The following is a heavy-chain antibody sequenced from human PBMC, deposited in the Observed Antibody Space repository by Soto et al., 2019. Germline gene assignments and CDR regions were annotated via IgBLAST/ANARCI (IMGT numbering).Heavy chain of an antibody. J-gene: IGHJ4*02. CDR3: AKDRDYPRDQFHY. V-gene: IGHV3-23*01. CDR2: ISATGQGI. D-gene: IGHD2-2*01. CDR1: GFTFTYYA. Sequence: EVQLLESGGGLVQPGGSLRLSCTASGFTFTYYAFSWVRQAPGTGLEWVSAISATGQGIYYADSVRGRFTISRDTSKNTVLLHRDRLRAEDPAVYYCAKDRDYPRDQFHYWGQGTLVTVSS.